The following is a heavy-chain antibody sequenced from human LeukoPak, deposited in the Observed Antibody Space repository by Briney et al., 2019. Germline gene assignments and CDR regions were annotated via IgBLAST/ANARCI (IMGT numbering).Heavy chain of an antibody. CDR3: TRFAPGGQD. CDR2: INGDGSRT. CDR1: GFTFTSYW. J-gene: IGHJ4*02. D-gene: IGHD3-10*01. V-gene: IGHV3-74*01. Sequence: PGGSLRLSCTASGFTFTSYWINWVRQAPGKGLVWVARINGDGSRTNYADSVKGRSTISRDNAKNTLYLQTNSLRAEDTAMYYCTRFAPGGQDWGQGTLVTVSS.